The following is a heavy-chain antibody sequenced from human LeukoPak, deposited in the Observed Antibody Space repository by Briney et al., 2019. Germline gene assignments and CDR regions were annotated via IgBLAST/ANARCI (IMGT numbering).Heavy chain of an antibody. CDR2: IIPIFGTA. D-gene: IGHD3-22*01. J-gene: IGHJ4*02. CDR1: GGTFSSYA. Sequence: SVKVSYKASGGTFSSYAISWVRHAPGQGLEWMGGIIPIFGTANYAQKFQGRVTITADESTSTAYMELSSLRSEDTAVYYCASTPQYYYDSSGYFYWGQGTLVTVSS. V-gene: IGHV1-69*13. CDR3: ASTPQYYYDSSGYFY.